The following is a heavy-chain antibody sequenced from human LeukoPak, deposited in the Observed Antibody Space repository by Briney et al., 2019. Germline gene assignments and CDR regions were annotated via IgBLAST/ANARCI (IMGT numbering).Heavy chain of an antibody. J-gene: IGHJ5*02. CDR1: GYTFTGYY. V-gene: IGHV1-2*02. Sequence: ASVKVSCKASGYTFTGYYMHWVRQAPGQGLEWMGWINPNSGGTNYAQKFQGRVTMTRDTSISTAYMELSRLRSDDTAVYYCARDASGWSDNWFDPWGQGTLVAVSS. CDR2: INPNSGGT. CDR3: ARDASGWSDNWFDP. D-gene: IGHD6-19*01.